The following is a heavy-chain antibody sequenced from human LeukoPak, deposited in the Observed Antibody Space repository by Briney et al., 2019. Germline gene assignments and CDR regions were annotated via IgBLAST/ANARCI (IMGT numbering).Heavy chain of an antibody. CDR1: GGSISSGGYS. J-gene: IGHJ5*02. CDR2: INHSGST. V-gene: IGHV4-30-2*01. Sequence: SETLSLTCAVSGGSISSGGYSWSWIRQPPGKGLEWIGYINHSGSTNYNPSLKSRVTISVDTSKNQFSLKLSSVTAADTAVYYCARALGGHWFDPWGQGTLVTVSS. D-gene: IGHD3-10*01. CDR3: ARALGGHWFDP.